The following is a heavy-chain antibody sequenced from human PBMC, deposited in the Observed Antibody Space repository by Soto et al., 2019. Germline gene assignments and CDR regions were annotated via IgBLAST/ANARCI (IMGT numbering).Heavy chain of an antibody. CDR1: GYTFTSYD. CDR2: MNPNSGNT. CDR3: ASGRLKPTGTRAD. V-gene: IGHV1-8*01. J-gene: IGHJ4*02. D-gene: IGHD4-17*01. Sequence: QVQLVQSGAEVKKPGASVKVSCEASGYTFTSYDINWVRQATGQGLEWMGWMNPNSGNTGYAQKFLGRVTMTRDTXKNTAYMELSSLRSEDTAVDYCASGRLKPTGTRADWGQGTLVTVSS.